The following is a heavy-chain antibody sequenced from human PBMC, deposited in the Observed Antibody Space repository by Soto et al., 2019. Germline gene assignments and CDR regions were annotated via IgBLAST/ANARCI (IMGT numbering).Heavy chain of an antibody. CDR2: IFHGGGT. J-gene: IGHJ5*02. Sequence: ASETLSLTCTVYGDSVSSDDYYWTWVRQPPGKGLEWIGYIFHGGGTNYNPSLKSRLVIWVDTSKNQFSLRLTSVTAADTAVYFWPWAAFRVARGVIDWFNPWGKASRSPSPQ. CDR3: PWAAFRVARGVIDWFNP. D-gene: IGHD3-10*01. V-gene: IGHV4-61*08. CDR1: GDSVSSDDYY.